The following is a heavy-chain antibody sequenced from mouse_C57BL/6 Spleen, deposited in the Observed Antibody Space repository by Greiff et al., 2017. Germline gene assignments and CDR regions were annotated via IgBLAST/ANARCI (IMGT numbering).Heavy chain of an antibody. CDR3: ARGGDYGSSYDWYFDV. J-gene: IGHJ1*03. CDR2: IYPGDGDT. Sequence: VQLQQSGAELVKPGASVKISCKASGYAFSSYWMNWVKQRPGKGLEWIGQIYPGDGDTNYNGKFKGKDTLTADKSSSTAYMQLSSLTSEDSAVYCCARGGDYGSSYDWYFDVWGTGTTVTVSS. D-gene: IGHD1-1*01. V-gene: IGHV1-80*01. CDR1: GYAFSSYW.